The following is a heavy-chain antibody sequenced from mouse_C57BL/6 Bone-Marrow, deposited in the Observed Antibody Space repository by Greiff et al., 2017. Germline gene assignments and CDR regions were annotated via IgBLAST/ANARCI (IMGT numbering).Heavy chain of an antibody. CDR1: GYTFTSYG. CDR2: IYPRSGNT. V-gene: IGHV1-81*01. D-gene: IGHD1-1*01. J-gene: IGHJ2*01. CDR3: ARCIGGVVATN. Sequence: QVQLQQSGAELARPAASVKLSCKASGYTFTSYGISWVKQRTGQGLEWIGEIYPRSGNTYYNEKFKGKATLAADKSSSTAYMELRSLTSEDSAVYFCARCIGGVVATNWGQGTTLTVSS.